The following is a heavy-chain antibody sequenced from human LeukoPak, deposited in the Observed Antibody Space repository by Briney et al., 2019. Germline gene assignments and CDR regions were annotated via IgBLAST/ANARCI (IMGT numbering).Heavy chain of an antibody. V-gene: IGHV3-21*01. Sequence: GGSLRLSCAASGFTFSSYSMNWVRQAPGKGLEWVSSISSSSSYIYYADSVKGRFTISRDNAKNSLYPQMNSLRAEDTAVYYCARDSLDYGDYAPFDYWGQGTLVTVSS. D-gene: IGHD4-17*01. J-gene: IGHJ4*02. CDR1: GFTFSSYS. CDR2: ISSSSSYI. CDR3: ARDSLDYGDYAPFDY.